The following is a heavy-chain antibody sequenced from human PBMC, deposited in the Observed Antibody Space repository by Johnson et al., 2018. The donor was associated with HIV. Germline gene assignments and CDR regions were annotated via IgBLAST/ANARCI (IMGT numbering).Heavy chain of an antibody. CDR1: GFSFSTYW. V-gene: IGHV3-74*03. D-gene: IGHD3-10*01. CDR2: IDTEGSGT. CDR3: TTDRGGSSDAFDI. J-gene: IGHJ3*02. Sequence: VQLVESGGRLVQPGGSLRLSCAASGFSFSTYWMHWVRRVPGKGLVWVSRIDTEGSGTTYADSVQGRFTISRDNAKNTVYLQMNSLKTEDTAVYYCTTDRGGSSDAFDIWGQGTMVTVSS.